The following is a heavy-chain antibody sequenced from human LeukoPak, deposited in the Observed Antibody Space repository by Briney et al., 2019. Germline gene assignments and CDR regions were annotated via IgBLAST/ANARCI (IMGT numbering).Heavy chain of an antibody. CDR1: GGSISSGSYY. V-gene: IGHV4-61*02. D-gene: IGHD3-22*01. CDR2: IYTSGST. CDR3: ARGYYDSSGYYYRYYFDY. Sequence: PSETLSLTCTVSGGSISSGSYYWSWIRQPAGKGLEWIGRIYTSGSTNYNPSLKSRVTISVDTSKNQFSLKLSSVTAADTAVYYCARGYYDSSGYYYRYYFDYWGQGTLVTVSS. J-gene: IGHJ4*02.